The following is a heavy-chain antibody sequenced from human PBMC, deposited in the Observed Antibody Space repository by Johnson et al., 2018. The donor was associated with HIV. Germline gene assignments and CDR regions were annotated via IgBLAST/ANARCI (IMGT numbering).Heavy chain of an antibody. D-gene: IGHD1-14*01. J-gene: IGHJ3*02. Sequence: QVQLVESGGGLVKPGGSLRLSCAASGFTFSSYAMHWVRQAPGKGLEWVAVISYDGSNKYYADSVKGRFTISRDNSKNTLYLQMNSLRAEDTAVYYCPVDTEAFDIWGQGTMVTVSS. CDR1: GFTFSSYA. V-gene: IGHV3-30*04. CDR2: ISYDGSNK. CDR3: PVDTEAFDI.